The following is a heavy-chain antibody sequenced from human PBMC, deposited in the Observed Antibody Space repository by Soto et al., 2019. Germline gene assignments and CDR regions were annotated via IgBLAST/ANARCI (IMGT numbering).Heavy chain of an antibody. V-gene: IGHV1-8*01. CDR1: GYTFATYD. Sequence: QVQLVQSGAEVKTPGASVKVSCKASGYTFATYDINWVRQAPGQGLEWMGWMNPNSGNTGYAQKFQGRRTMTRDTALSVAHLELSSLRNEDTAVYYFARSDGYNFNWLDSWGQGTLVTVSA. CDR2: MNPNSGNT. CDR3: ARSDGYNFNWLDS. J-gene: IGHJ5*01. D-gene: IGHD2-21*01.